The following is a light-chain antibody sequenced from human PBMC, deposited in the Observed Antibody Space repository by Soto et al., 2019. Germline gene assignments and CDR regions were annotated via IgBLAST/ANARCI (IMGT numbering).Light chain of an antibody. V-gene: IGLV2-14*01. Sequence: QSVLTQPASVSGSPGQSITISCTGSGRDIGAYNYVSWYQQHPGKAPKLIIYEVENRPSGVSNRFSASKSAFTASLTISGLQAEDEADYYCSSYTTSYFYVFGPGTKV. CDR1: GRDIGAYNY. CDR2: EVE. J-gene: IGLJ1*01. CDR3: SSYTTSYFYV.